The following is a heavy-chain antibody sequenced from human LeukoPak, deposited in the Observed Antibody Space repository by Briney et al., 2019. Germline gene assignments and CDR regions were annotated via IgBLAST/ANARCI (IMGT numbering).Heavy chain of an antibody. J-gene: IGHJ4*02. Sequence: PETLSLTCTVSGGSISSRTYYWAWIRQPPGKGLEWIGSINYSGKLTYNPSLKSRVTLSLDTSRNQFSLTLSSVTAADTAVYYCARDFGDWRTDYWGQGTLVTVSS. CDR1: GGSISSRTYY. CDR2: INYSGKL. V-gene: IGHV4-39*07. D-gene: IGHD2-21*02. CDR3: ARDFGDWRTDY.